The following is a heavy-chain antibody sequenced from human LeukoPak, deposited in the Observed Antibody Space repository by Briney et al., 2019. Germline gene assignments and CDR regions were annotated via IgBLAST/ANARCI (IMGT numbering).Heavy chain of an antibody. CDR1: GFTFSSYW. CDR2: IKQDGSEK. V-gene: IGHV3-7*01. Sequence: PGGSLRLSCAASGFTFSSYWMSWVRQAPGKGLEWVANIKQDGSEKYYVDSVKGRFTISRDNAKNSLYLQMNSLRAEDTAVYYCARVIEEGWYDKKYYFDYWGQGTLVTVSS. J-gene: IGHJ4*02. CDR3: ARVIEEGWYDKKYYFDY. D-gene: IGHD6-19*01.